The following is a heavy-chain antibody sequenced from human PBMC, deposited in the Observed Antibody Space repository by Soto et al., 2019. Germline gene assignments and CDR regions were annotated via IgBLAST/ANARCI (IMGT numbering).Heavy chain of an antibody. D-gene: IGHD6-25*01. CDR1: GFTFSSYS. CDR2: ISSSSSYI. Sequence: GCSLRLSCAASGFTFSSYSMNWVRQAPGKGLEWVSSISSSSSYIYYADSVKGRFTISRDNAKNSLYLQMNSLRAEDTAVYYCARDLSGSNKFDAFDIWGQGTMVTGSS. CDR3: ARDLSGSNKFDAFDI. J-gene: IGHJ3*02. V-gene: IGHV3-21*01.